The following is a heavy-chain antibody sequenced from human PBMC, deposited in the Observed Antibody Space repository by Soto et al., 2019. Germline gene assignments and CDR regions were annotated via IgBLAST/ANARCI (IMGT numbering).Heavy chain of an antibody. CDR2: IFHSGST. Sequence: QVQLQESGPGLVKPSGTLSLTSAVSGGSFSSINWWSWVRQAPGPGLEWIGDIFHSGSTNYNPSLKSRVTISVDKSKNQFSLKLSSVTAADTAMYYCARLFCSSSSCLTPSWFDPWGQGTLVTVSS. V-gene: IGHV4-4*02. J-gene: IGHJ5*02. D-gene: IGHD2-2*01. CDR1: GGSFSSINW. CDR3: ARLFCSSSSCLTPSWFDP.